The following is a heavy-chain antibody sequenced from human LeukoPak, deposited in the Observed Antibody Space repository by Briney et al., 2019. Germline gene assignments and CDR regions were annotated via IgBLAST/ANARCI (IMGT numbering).Heavy chain of an antibody. J-gene: IGHJ2*01. Sequence: GGSLRLSCAASGFTFSSYSMNWVRQAPGKGLEWVSSISSSSSYIYYADSVKGRFTISRDNAKNTLFLQMNTLRAEDTAVYYCATLYGDYNWYFDLWGRGTLVTVSS. CDR3: ATLYGDYNWYFDL. CDR2: ISSSSSYI. D-gene: IGHD4-17*01. V-gene: IGHV3-21*04. CDR1: GFTFSSYS.